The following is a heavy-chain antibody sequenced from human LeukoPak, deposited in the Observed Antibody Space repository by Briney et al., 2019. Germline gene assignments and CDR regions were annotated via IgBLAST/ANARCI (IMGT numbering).Heavy chain of an antibody. Sequence: PSETLSLTCAVSGYSISSGYYWGWIRQPPGKGLEWIGSIYHSGSTYYNPSLKSRVTTSVDTSKNQFSLKLSSVTAADTAVYYCARDYSNSAYYYYYYMDVWGKGTTVTVSS. D-gene: IGHD4-11*01. CDR2: IYHSGST. J-gene: IGHJ6*03. V-gene: IGHV4-38-2*01. CDR3: ARDYSNSAYYYYYYMDV. CDR1: GYSISSGYY.